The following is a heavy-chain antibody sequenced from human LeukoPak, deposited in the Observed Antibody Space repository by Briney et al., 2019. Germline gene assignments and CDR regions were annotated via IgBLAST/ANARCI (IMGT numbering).Heavy chain of an antibody. V-gene: IGHV1-18*01. D-gene: IGHD2-15*01. Sequence: ASVKVSCKASGYTFTSYGICWVRQAPGQGLEWMGWISAYNGNTNYAQKLQGRVTMTTDTSTSTAYMELRSLRSDDTAVYYCARNTCSGGSCYSDYWGQGTLVTVSS. J-gene: IGHJ4*02. CDR1: GYTFTSYG. CDR2: ISAYNGNT. CDR3: ARNTCSGGSCYSDY.